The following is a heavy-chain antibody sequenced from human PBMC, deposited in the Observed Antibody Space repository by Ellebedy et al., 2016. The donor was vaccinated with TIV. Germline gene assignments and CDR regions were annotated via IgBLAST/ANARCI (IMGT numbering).Heavy chain of an antibody. CDR3: ARRGSYGDYAVQVNSWFDT. CDR1: GFNFRSYW. J-gene: IGHJ5*02. CDR2: IYQDGSDE. D-gene: IGHD4-17*01. V-gene: IGHV3-7*01. Sequence: PGGSLRLSCAASGFNFRSYWMAWVRQAPGKGLEWVAKIYQDGSDEYYLDSVKGRFTISRDNANKSLFLQMNSLRVEDTAVYYCARRGSYGDYAVQVNSWFDTWGQGTLVSVSS.